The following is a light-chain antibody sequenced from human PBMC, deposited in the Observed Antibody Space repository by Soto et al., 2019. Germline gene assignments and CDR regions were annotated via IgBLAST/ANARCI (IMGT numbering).Light chain of an antibody. CDR1: QDITNY. V-gene: IGKV1-33*01. J-gene: IGKJ4*01. CDR2: DAA. Sequence: DIQMTKNPSSLSASVGDGVTITCQASQDITNYLNWYQQKPGKSPKLLIFDAANLEAGVPSRFSGSGSGTDFTFTISSLQPEDIATYYCQQYENLPLTFGGGSKV. CDR3: QQYENLPLT.